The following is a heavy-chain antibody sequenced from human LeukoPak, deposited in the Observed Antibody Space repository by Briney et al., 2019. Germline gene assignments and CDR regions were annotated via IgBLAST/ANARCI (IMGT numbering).Heavy chain of an antibody. Sequence: SETLSLTCTVSGASITSDGYYWSWIRQPPGKGLEWIGHIYHSGCTYYNPSLRSRLTISLDRSKSQFSLKLTSVTAADTAVYYCAREGGYYKPIDYWGQGTLVTVSS. CDR1: GASITSDGYY. V-gene: IGHV4-30-2*01. CDR3: AREGGYYKPIDY. D-gene: IGHD3-3*01. CDR2: IYHSGCT. J-gene: IGHJ4*02.